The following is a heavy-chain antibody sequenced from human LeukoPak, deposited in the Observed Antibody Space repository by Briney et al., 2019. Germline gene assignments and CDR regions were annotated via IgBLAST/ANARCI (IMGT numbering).Heavy chain of an antibody. CDR2: ISYAGSNK. V-gene: IGHV3-30*04. Sequence: GGSLRLSCAASGFTFRSYAMHWVPQAPGKGLVEGAVISYAGSNKYHADSVKGRFTISRDNSKNTLYLQMNSLRAEDTVVYYCARGVSYDCVWGSYRAGAFDIWGQGTMVTVSS. CDR1: GFTFRSYA. D-gene: IGHD3-16*02. CDR3: ARGVSYDCVWGSYRAGAFDI. J-gene: IGHJ3*02.